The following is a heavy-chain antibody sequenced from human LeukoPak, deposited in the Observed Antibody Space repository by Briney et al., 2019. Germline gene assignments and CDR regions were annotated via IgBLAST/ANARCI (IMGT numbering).Heavy chain of an antibody. V-gene: IGHV3-74*01. D-gene: IGHD2-8*01. J-gene: IGHJ6*03. CDR2: ISTDGSII. CDR3: ARYLYAFALDV. CDR1: GFTFSGSW. Sequence: GGSLRLSCADPGFTFSGSWMSWVRQSPGKGLVWVSHISTDGSIIRYGDSVKGRFTISRDKAKNTLYLQMNSLTAEDTGVYYCARYLYAFALDVWGKGTTVTVS.